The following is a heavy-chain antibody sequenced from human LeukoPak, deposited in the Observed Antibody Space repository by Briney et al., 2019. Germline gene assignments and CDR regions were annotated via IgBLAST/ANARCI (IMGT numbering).Heavy chain of an antibody. D-gene: IGHD6-13*01. V-gene: IGHV3-74*01. J-gene: IGHJ4*02. Sequence: GGSLRLSCAASGFTFSSYWMHWVRQAPGKGLVWVSRINSDGSSTTYADSVKGRFTISRDNSKNTLYLQMNSLRAEDTAVYYCAKVSRSDSSSCLDYWGQGTLVTVSS. CDR2: INSDGSST. CDR1: GFTFSSYW. CDR3: AKVSRSDSSSCLDY.